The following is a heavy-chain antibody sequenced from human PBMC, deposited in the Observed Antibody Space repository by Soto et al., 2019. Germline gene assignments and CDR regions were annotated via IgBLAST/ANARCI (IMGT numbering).Heavy chain of an antibody. CDR3: ARDRYCSGGSCYGDGDY. CDR2: ISSSSSTI. J-gene: IGHJ4*02. CDR1: GFTFSSYS. V-gene: IGHV3-48*02. D-gene: IGHD2-15*01. Sequence: GGSLRLSCAASGFTFSSYSMNWVRQAPGKGLEWVSYISSSSSTIYYADSVKGRFTISRDNAKNSLYLQMNSLRDEDTAVYYCARDRYCSGGSCYGDGDYWGQGTLVTVSS.